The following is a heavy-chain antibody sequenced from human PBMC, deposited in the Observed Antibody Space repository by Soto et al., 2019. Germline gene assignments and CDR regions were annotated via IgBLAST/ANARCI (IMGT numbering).Heavy chain of an antibody. D-gene: IGHD1-7*01. Sequence: GGSLRLSCEGSAFTFSNYAMAWVRQAPGKGLEWVSPIAGNGGDISYADSVKGRFTISRDNSKSTLFLQMDSLRAEDTAIYYCAKKYYGNYPFDHWGQGTLVTVSS. CDR2: IAGNGGDI. J-gene: IGHJ4*02. CDR1: AFTFSNYA. CDR3: AKKYYGNYPFDH. V-gene: IGHV3-23*01.